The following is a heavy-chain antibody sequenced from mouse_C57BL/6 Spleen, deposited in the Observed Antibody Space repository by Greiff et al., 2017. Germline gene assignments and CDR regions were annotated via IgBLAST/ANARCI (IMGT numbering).Heavy chain of an antibody. CDR1: GFTFSDYG. V-gene: IGHV5-17*01. J-gene: IGHJ4*01. D-gene: IGHD1-1*01. Sequence: EVKLVESGGGLVKPGGSLKLSCAASGFTFSDYGMHWVRQAPEKGLEWVAYISSGSSTIYYADTVKGRFTSSRYNAKNTLFLQRTSLRSDDTAMYYCARVSRGSSYWAMGYWGQGASVTVSS. CDR3: ARVSRGSSYWAMGY. CDR2: ISSGSSTI.